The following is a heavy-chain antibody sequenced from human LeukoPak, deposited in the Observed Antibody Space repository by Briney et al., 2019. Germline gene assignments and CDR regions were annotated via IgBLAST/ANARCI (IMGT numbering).Heavy chain of an antibody. CDR1: GGTFSSYA. V-gene: IGHV1-69*13. CDR2: IIPIFGTA. CDR3: ARAPADCGGGCPQNYYFDY. D-gene: IGHD2-21*02. J-gene: IGHJ4*02. Sequence: SVKVSCKASGGTFSSYAISWVRQAPGQGLEWMGGIIPIFGTANYAQKFQGRVTITADESTSTAYMELSSLRSEDTAVYYCARAPADCGGGCPQNYYFDYWGQGTLVTVSS.